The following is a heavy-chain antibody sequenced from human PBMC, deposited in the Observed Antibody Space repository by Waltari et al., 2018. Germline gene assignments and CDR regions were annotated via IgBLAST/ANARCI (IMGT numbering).Heavy chain of an antibody. D-gene: IGHD5-12*01. Sequence: QVQLVESGGGVVQPGRSLRLSCAASGFTFSSYAMHWVRQAPGKGLEWVAVISYDGSNKYYADSVKGRFTISRDNSKNTLYLQMNSLRAEDTAVYYCARAEMATIRPGYYFDYWGQGTLVTVSS. V-gene: IGHV3-30-3*01. CDR3: ARAEMATIRPGYYFDY. J-gene: IGHJ4*02. CDR2: ISYDGSNK. CDR1: GFTFSSYA.